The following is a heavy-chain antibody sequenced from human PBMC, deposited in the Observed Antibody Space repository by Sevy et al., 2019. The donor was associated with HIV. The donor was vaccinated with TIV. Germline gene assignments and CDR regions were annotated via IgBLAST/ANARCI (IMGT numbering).Heavy chain of an antibody. D-gene: IGHD3-3*01. CDR1: GFSFSSDA. CDR2: VSASGGST. J-gene: IGHJ5*02. Sequence: GGSLRLSCVGSGFSFSSDAMSWVRQAPGKGLQWVATVSASGGSTYYADSVRGRFSITRDNSKNTLYVKMNSLRAEDXXVYYCARVGGGGYYDPXSGYLQFDPWGQGTLVTVSS. CDR3: ARVGGGGYYDPXSGYLQFDP. V-gene: IGHV3-23*01.